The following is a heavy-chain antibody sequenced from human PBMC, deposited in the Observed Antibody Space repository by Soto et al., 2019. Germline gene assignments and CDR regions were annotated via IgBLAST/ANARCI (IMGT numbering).Heavy chain of an antibody. J-gene: IGHJ4*02. CDR2: IYYSGST. V-gene: IGHV4-39*01. CDR1: GGSITSSSFY. CDR3: ARGYDILTGPLDY. D-gene: IGHD3-9*01. Sequence: SETLSLTCTVSGGSITSSSFYWGWIRQPPGKGLEWIGIIYYSGSTYYNPSLKSRVTISVDTSKSQFSLNLNSVTAADTAVYYCARGYDILTGPLDYWGPGTLVTVS.